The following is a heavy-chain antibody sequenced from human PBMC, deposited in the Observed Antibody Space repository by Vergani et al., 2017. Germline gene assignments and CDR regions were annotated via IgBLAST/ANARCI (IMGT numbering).Heavy chain of an antibody. J-gene: IGHJ4*02. Sequence: QVTLRESGPALVKPTQTLTLTCTFSGFSILTSEMCVSWIRQPPGKALEWLALIYWNDNKYFNTSLKTRLTISKDASKNQVVLTMTNMDPVDTATYYCARIRRRGRSGYHIFDFCGQGILVTVAS. CDR2: IYWNDNK. D-gene: IGHD5-12*01. CDR1: GFSILTSEMC. V-gene: IGHV2-70*01. CDR3: ARIRRRGRSGYHIFDF.